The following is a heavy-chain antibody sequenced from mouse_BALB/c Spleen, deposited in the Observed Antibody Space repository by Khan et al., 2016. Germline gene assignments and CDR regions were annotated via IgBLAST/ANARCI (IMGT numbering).Heavy chain of an antibody. D-gene: IGHD2-4*01. V-gene: IGHV1-87*01. Sequence: QVQLQQSGAELARPGASVKLSCKASGYTFTSYWMQWVKQRPGQGLEWIGAIYPGDGDTRYTQKFKGKATLTADKSSSTAYMQLSSLASEDSAVYYCARGNSSCDYDYWGQGTTLTVSS. CDR1: GYTFTSYW. J-gene: IGHJ2*01. CDR2: IYPGDGDT. CDR3: ARGNSSCDYDY.